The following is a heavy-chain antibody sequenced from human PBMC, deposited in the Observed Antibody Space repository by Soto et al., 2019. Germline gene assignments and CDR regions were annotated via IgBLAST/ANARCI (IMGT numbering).Heavy chain of an antibody. J-gene: IGHJ6*02. Sequence: PGGSLRLSCAASGFTFSSYAMSWVRQAPGKGLEWVSAISGSGGSTYYADSVKGRFTISRDNSKNTLYLQMNSLRAEDTAVYYCAKAPAPLYSSPDPYSYCGMDVRGQGPTVTLYS. D-gene: IGHD6-19*01. CDR3: AKAPAPLYSSPDPYSYCGMDV. CDR1: GFTFSSYA. CDR2: ISGSGGST. V-gene: IGHV3-23*01.